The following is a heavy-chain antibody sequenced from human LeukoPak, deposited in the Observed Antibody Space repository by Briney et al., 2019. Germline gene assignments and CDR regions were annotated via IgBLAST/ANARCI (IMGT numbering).Heavy chain of an antibody. CDR2: VNWNSDRK. D-gene: IGHD6-19*01. V-gene: IGHV3-9*01. CDR3: AKGKSGWFSGADY. Sequence: GGSLRLSCAASGFTFDDYAMHWVRQAPGKGLEWVSGVNWNSDRKGYAGSVKGRFTVSRDNARKYVFLQMNSPRVEDTAIYYCAKGKSGWFSGADYWGQGTLVTVSS. J-gene: IGHJ4*02. CDR1: GFTFDDYA.